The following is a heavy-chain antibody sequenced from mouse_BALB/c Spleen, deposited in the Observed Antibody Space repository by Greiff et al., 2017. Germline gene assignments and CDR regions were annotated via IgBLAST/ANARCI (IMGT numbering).Heavy chain of an antibody. CDR2: IYPGNSDT. D-gene: IGHD1-2*01. J-gene: IGHJ2*01. CDR3: TKGATATSYYFDY. V-gene: IGHV1-5*01. CDR1: GYSFTSYW. Sequence: DVQLQESGTVLARPGASVKMSCKASGYSFTSYWMHWVKQRPGQGLEWIGAIYPGNSDTSYNQKFKGKAKLTAVTSASTAYMELSSLTNEDSAVYYCTKGATATSYYFDYWGQGTTLTVSS.